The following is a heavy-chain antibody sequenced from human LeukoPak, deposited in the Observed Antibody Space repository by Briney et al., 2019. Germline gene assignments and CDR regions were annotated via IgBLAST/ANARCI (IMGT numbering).Heavy chain of an antibody. V-gene: IGHV4-59*01. D-gene: IGHD6-19*01. J-gene: IGHJ4*02. CDR2: IYYSGST. Sequence: SETPSLTCTVSGGSISTYYWSWIRQPPGKGLEWIGYIYYSGSTNYNPSLKSRVTISVDTSKNQFSLKLSSVTAADTAVYCCARARAVAGTSSYYFDYWGQGTLVTVSS. CDR3: ARARAVAGTSSYYFDY. CDR1: GGSISTYY.